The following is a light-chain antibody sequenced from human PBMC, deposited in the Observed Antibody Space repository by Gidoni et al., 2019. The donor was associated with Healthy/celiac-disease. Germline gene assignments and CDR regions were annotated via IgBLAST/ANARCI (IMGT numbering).Light chain of an antibody. CDR2: NTN. Sequence: QTVVTQEPSFSVSPGGTVTLTCGLNTGSVSTSYYPSWYQQTPGQAPRTLIYNTNARSSGVPDRFSGSIFENKAALTITGAQADDESDYYCVLYMGSGMWVFGGGTKLTVL. CDR3: VLYMGSGMWV. CDR1: TGSVSTSYY. J-gene: IGLJ3*02. V-gene: IGLV8-61*01.